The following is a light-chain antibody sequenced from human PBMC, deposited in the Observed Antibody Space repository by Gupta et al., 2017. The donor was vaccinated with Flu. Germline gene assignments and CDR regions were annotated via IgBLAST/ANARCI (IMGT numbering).Light chain of an antibody. J-gene: IGKJ1*01. V-gene: IGKV3-20*01. CDR3: QQGDSSSWT. Sequence: EIVLTQSPGTLSLSPGERATLSCRASQSVSSSYLAWYQQKPGQAPRLLIYGASSRATGIPDRFSGSGSGTEFTLTISRLEPEDFAVYYCQQGDSSSWTFGQGTKVEIK. CDR2: GAS. CDR1: QSVSSSY.